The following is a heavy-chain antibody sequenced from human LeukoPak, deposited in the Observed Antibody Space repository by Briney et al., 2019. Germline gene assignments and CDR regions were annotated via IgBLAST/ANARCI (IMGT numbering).Heavy chain of an antibody. J-gene: IGHJ4*02. D-gene: IGHD3-10*01. CDR2: VYHTGTT. V-gene: IGHV4-59*01. CDR1: DGSITDYY. CDR3: ARSVLWFGDLGY. Sequence: SETLSLTCTVSDGSITDYYWNWVRQSPEKGLEWIGYVYHTGTTYYSPSLKSRVTISLDRSQNQFSLSLKSVTAADTAVYYCARSVLWFGDLGYWGQGILVTVSS.